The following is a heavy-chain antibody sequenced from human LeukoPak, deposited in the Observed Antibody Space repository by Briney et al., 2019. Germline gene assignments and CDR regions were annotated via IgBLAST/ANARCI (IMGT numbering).Heavy chain of an antibody. V-gene: IGHV3-7*01. Sequence: GGSLRLSCAASGFSFSSYWMSWVRQAPGKGLEWVANIKQDGSEKYYVDSVKGRFTISRDNAKNSLYLQMNSLRAEDTAVYYCARSIAIKTNAFDIWGQGTMVTVSS. D-gene: IGHD6-6*01. J-gene: IGHJ3*02. CDR1: GFSFSSYW. CDR3: ARSIAIKTNAFDI. CDR2: IKQDGSEK.